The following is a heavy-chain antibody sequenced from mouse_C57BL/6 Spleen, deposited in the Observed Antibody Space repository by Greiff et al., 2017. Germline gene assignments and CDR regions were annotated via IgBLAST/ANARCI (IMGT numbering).Heavy chain of an antibody. CDR2: INPNSGST. V-gene: IGHV1-64*01. CDR3: ARSSYDYGFDY. Sequence: QVQLQQPGAELVKPGASVKLSCKASGYTFTSYWMHWVKQRPGQGLEWIGMINPNSGSTNYNEKFKSKATLTVDKSSSKAYMQLSSLTSEDSAVYYCARSSYDYGFDYWGQGTTLTVS. CDR1: GYTFTSYW. J-gene: IGHJ2*01. D-gene: IGHD2-4*01.